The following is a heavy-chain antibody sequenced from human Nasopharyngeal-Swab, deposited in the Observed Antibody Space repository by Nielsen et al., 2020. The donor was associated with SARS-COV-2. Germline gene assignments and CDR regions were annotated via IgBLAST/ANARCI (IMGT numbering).Heavy chain of an antibody. V-gene: IGHV4-59*01. D-gene: IGHD3-22*01. Sequence: SKTLSLTCTVSGGSISTYYWTWIRQPPGKGLEWIGYIYYNGITNYNPSLKSRVTISVDMSQNQFSLRLSSVTAADTAVYYCARGSFFDSSGYYAPSFDYWGQGTLVTVSS. J-gene: IGHJ4*02. CDR3: ARGSFFDSSGYYAPSFDY. CDR1: GGSISTYY. CDR2: IYYNGIT.